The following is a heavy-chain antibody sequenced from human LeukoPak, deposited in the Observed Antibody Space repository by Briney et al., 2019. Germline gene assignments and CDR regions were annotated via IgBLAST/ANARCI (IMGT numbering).Heavy chain of an antibody. D-gene: IGHD5-18*01. J-gene: IGHJ4*02. CDR2: INHSGST. CDR1: GGSFSSYY. CDR3: AGGDYSYGHIDY. V-gene: IGHV4-34*01. Sequence: SETLSLTCAVYGGSFSSYYWSWIRQPPGKGLEWIGEINHSGSTSYNPSLKTRVTISVDTSKNQFSLKLSSVTAADTAVYYCAGGDYSYGHIDYWGQGTLVTVSS.